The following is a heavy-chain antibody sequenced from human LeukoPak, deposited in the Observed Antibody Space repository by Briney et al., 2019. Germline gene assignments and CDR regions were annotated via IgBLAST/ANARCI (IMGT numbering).Heavy chain of an antibody. CDR1: GFTLSIYA. CDR2: ISYDGSNK. CDR3: ASGATAFDY. Sequence: GGSLRLSCAASGFTLSIYAMHWVRQAPGKGLEWVAVISYDGSNKYYADSVKGRFTISRDNSKNTLYLQMNSLRAEDTAVYYCASGATAFDYWGQGTLVTVSS. V-gene: IGHV3-30-3*01. D-gene: IGHD1-26*01. J-gene: IGHJ4*02.